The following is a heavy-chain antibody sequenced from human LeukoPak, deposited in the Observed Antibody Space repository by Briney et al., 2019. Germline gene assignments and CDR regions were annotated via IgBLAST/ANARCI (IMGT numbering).Heavy chain of an antibody. CDR2: IYYSGST. D-gene: IGHD6-6*01. V-gene: IGHV4-59*01. Sequence: SETLSLTYTVSGGSISSYYWSWIRQPPGKGLEWIGYIYYSGSTNYNPSLKSRVTISVDTSKNQFSLKLSSVTAADTAVYYCAREGEQLDYWGQGTLVTVSS. CDR1: GGSISSYY. CDR3: AREGEQLDY. J-gene: IGHJ4*02.